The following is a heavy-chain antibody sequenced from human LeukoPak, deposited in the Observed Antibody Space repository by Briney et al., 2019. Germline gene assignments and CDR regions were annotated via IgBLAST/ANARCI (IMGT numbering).Heavy chain of an antibody. V-gene: IGHV3-33*03. CDR3: VVVVVPAAVWQFDL. D-gene: IGHD2-2*01. CDR1: GFTFINHG. J-gene: IGHJ2*01. CDR2: IGVDGTKK. Sequence: PGTSLSLSCAASGFTFINHGFHWVRQAPGKGLEWVALIGVDGTKKYYADSLKGRFTISRDNSKNTLYLQMNSLRVEDTAVYYCVVVVVPAAVWQFDLWGRGTLVTVSS.